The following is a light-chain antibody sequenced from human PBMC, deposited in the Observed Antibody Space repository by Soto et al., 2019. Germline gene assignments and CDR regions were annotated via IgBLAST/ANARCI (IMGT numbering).Light chain of an antibody. Sequence: DIQMTQSPSTLSASVGDRVTITCRASQSISSWLAWYQQKPGKAPKLLIYKASSLESGVPSRFSGSGSGTEFPLTISSLQPGDFATYYCQQYKTIGTFGQGTKEEIK. J-gene: IGKJ1*01. CDR1: QSISSW. CDR2: KAS. CDR3: QQYKTIGT. V-gene: IGKV1-5*03.